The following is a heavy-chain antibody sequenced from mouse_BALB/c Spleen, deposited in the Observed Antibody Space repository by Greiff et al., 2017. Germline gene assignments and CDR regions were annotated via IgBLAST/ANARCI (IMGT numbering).Heavy chain of an antibody. V-gene: IGHV5-4*02. CDR3: ARDGGNYRDY. CDR1: GFAFSSYD. CDR2: ISDGGSYT. D-gene: IGHD2-1*01. J-gene: IGHJ2*01. Sequence: EVKLVESGGGLVKPGGSLKLSCAASGFAFSSYDMSWVRQTPEKRLEWVAYISDGGSYTYYPDSVKGRFTISRDNAKNNLYLQMSSLKSEDTAMYYCARDGGNYRDYWGQGTTLTVSS.